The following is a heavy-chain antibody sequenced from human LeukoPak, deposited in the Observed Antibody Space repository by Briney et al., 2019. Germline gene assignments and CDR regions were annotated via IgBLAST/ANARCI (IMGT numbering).Heavy chain of an antibody. V-gene: IGHV3-30*03. CDR3: ARGRSSTYYDSSGYYYSDAFDI. CDR2: ISYDGSNK. CDR1: GFTFSSYG. J-gene: IGHJ3*02. Sequence: GRSLRLSCAASGFTFSSYGMHWVRQAPGKGLEWVAVISYDGSNKYYADSVKGRFTISRDNSKNTLYLQMNSLRAEDTAVYYCARGRSSTYYDSSGYYYSDAFDIWGQGTMVTVSS. D-gene: IGHD3-22*01.